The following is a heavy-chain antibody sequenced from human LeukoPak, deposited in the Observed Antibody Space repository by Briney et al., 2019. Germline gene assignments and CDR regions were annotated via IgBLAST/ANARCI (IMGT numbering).Heavy chain of an antibody. J-gene: IGHJ4*02. D-gene: IGHD6-13*01. Sequence: GGSLRLSCAASGFTFSNYWMHWVRQAPGMGLVWVSRIKSDVSSRNYADSVKGRFTISTDSAKNTVYLQMDSLRAEDTAAYYCASASSHRIGAGGDYWGQGTLVTVSS. V-gene: IGHV3-74*01. CDR3: ASASSHRIGAGGDY. CDR1: GFTFSNYW. CDR2: IKSDVSSR.